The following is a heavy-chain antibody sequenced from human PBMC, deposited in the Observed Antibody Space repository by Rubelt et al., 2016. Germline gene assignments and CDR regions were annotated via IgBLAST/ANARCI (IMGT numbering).Heavy chain of an antibody. V-gene: IGHV3-23*01. CDR3: AKVKGGYSYGQYYYYYYMDV. CDR2: ISGSGGST. D-gene: IGHD5-18*01. Sequence: QAPGKGLEWVSAISGSGGSTYYADSVKGRFTISRDNSKNTLYLQMNSLRAEDTAVYYCAKVKGGYSYGQYYYYYYMDVWGKGTTVTVSS. J-gene: IGHJ6*03.